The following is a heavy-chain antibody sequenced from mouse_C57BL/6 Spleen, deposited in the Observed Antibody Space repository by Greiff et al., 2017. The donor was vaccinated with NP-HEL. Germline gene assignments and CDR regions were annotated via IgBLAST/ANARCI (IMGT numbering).Heavy chain of an antibody. D-gene: IGHD1-1*01. CDR1: GYTFTSYW. CDR3: ARSRYYYGSSYDYAMDY. V-gene: IGHV1-53*01. CDR2: INPSNGGT. J-gene: IGHJ4*01. Sequence: QVQLQQPGTELVKPGASVKLSCKASGYTFTSYWMHWVKQRPGQGLEWIGNINPSNGGTNYNEKFKSKATLTVGKSSSTAYMQLSSLTSEDSAVYYCARSRYYYGSSYDYAMDYWGQGTSVTVSS.